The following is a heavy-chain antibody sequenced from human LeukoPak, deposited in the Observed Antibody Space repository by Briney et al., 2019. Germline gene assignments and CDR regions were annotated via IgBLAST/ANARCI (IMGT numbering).Heavy chain of an antibody. CDR3: ARRRSVVGFDY. J-gene: IGHJ4*02. D-gene: IGHD2-15*01. CDR1: GVSVSSRDSY. V-gene: IGHV4-39*01. Sequence: SETLSLTCTVSGVSVSSRDSYWVWVRQPPGKGLEWIGSIYYSGSTYYNPSLKSRVTISVDTSKNQFSLKLSSVTAADTAVYYCARRRSVVGFDYWGQGTLVTVSS. CDR2: IYYSGST.